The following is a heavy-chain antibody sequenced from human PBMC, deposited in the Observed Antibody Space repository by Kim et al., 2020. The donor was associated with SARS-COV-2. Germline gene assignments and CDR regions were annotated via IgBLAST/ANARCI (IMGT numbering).Heavy chain of an antibody. Sequence: GGSLRLSCAASGFTFDDYAMHWVRQAPGKGLEWVSGISWNSGSIGYADSVKGRFTISRDNAKNSLYLQMNSLRAEDTALYYCAKDMGVELPSAFDYWGQGTLVTVSS. D-gene: IGHD1-26*01. CDR2: ISWNSGSI. CDR3: AKDMGVELPSAFDY. V-gene: IGHV3-9*01. CDR1: GFTFDDYA. J-gene: IGHJ4*02.